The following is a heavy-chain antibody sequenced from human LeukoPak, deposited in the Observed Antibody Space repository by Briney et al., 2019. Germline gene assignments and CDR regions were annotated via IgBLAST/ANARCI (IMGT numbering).Heavy chain of an antibody. J-gene: IGHJ4*02. CDR1: GYTFTTSY. V-gene: IGHV1-46*01. Sequence: GASVKVSCKASGYTFTTSYMHWVRQAPGQGLEWMGIINPSGGSTTYAQKFQGRVTMTRDTSTSTVYMELSSLRSEDAAVYYCAREDRMRRWFGEGIDYWGQGTLVTVSS. CDR3: AREDRMRRWFGEGIDY. CDR2: INPSGGST. D-gene: IGHD3-10*01.